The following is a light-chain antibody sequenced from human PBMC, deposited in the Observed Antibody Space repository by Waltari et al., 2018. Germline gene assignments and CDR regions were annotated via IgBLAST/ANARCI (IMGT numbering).Light chain of an antibody. CDR2: GNT. CDR1: SSKIGAGYA. CDR3: QCYDSSLSGSV. Sequence: QSVLTQPPSVSGAPGQRVTISVTGSSSKIGAGYAVHWYQQLPGTAPKLLIYGNTNRPSGVPDRFAGSKSGTSASLAITGLQAEDEADYYCQCYDSSLSGSVFGGGTKLTVL. V-gene: IGLV1-40*01. J-gene: IGLJ3*02.